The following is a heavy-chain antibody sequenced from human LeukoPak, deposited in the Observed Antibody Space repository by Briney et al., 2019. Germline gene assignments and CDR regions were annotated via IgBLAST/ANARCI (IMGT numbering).Heavy chain of an antibody. D-gene: IGHD3-16*01. CDR3: AKSTRAVMAMMDV. J-gene: IGHJ6*04. CDR2: ILHDGTNK. Sequence: GGSLRLSCAASGFIFSSYAMHWVRQAPGKGLEWVAVILHDGTNKYYADSVKGRFTISRDNAKNSLFLQMNSLRAEDTAVYFCAKSTRAVMAMMDVWGKGTTVTVSS. CDR1: GFIFSSYA. V-gene: IGHV3-30*04.